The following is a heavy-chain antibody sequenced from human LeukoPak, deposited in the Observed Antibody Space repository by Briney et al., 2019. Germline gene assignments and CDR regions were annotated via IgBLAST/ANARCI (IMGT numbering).Heavy chain of an antibody. D-gene: IGHD3-3*01. CDR2: IKEDGSEK. J-gene: IGHJ5*02. V-gene: IGHV3-7*01. Sequence: HPGGSLRLSCAASGFTFSSYWMSWVRQAPGKGLEWVANIKEDGSEKYYVDSVKGRFTNSRDNAKNSLYLQMNSLRAEDTAVYYCAKHYDFWSGYGSNWFDPWGQGILVTVSS. CDR1: GFTFSSYW. CDR3: AKHYDFWSGYGSNWFDP.